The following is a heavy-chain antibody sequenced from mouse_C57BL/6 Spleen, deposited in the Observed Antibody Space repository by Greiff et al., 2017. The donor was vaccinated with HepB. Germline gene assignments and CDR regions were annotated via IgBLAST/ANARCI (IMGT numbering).Heavy chain of an antibody. CDR3: ARRERDYYVSSHYFDY. V-gene: IGHV1-64*01. CDR1: GYTFTSYW. J-gene: IGHJ2*01. Sequence: VQLQQPGAELVKPGASVKLSCKASGYTFTSYWMHWVKQRPGQGLEWIGMIHPNSGSTNYNEKFKSKATLTVDKSSSTAYMQLSSLTSEDSAVYYCARRERDYYVSSHYFDYWGQGTTLTVSS. CDR2: IHPNSGST. D-gene: IGHD1-1*01.